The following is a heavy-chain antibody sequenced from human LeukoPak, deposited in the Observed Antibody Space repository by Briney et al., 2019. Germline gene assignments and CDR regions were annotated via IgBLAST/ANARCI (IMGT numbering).Heavy chain of an antibody. D-gene: IGHD5-18*01. Sequence: PGGSLRLSCAASGXTFSSYAMHWVRQAPGKGLEWVAVISYDGSNKYYADSVKGRFTISRDNSKNTLYLQMNSLRAEDTAVYYCASGYSYGYDSWGQGTLVTVSS. CDR3: ASGYSYGYDS. CDR2: ISYDGSNK. CDR1: GXTFSSYA. V-gene: IGHV3-30-3*01. J-gene: IGHJ5*01.